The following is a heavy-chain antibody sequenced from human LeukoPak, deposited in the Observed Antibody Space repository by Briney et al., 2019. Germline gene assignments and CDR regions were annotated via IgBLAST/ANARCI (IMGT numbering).Heavy chain of an antibody. Sequence: SETLSLTCTVSGGSISSYYWSWIRQPPGKGLEWIGSIYYSGSTYYNPSLKSRVTISVDTSKNQFSLKLSSVTAADTAVYYCARKGLGIPYWGQGTLVTVSS. CDR3: ARKGLGIPY. CDR2: IYYSGST. D-gene: IGHD7-27*01. CDR1: GGSISSYY. V-gene: IGHV4-59*12. J-gene: IGHJ4*02.